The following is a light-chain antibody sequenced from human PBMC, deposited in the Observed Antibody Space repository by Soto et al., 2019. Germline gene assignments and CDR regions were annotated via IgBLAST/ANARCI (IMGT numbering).Light chain of an antibody. CDR3: QQYNNWPWT. V-gene: IGKV3-15*01. CDR2: GAS. CDR1: QSVSSN. Sequence: EIVMTQSPATLSVSPGERATLSCRAGQSVSSNLACYQQKPGQAPRLLIYGASTRATGVPARFSGSGSGTEFTLTISSLQSEDFAVYYCQQYNNWPWTFGQGTKVDI. J-gene: IGKJ1*01.